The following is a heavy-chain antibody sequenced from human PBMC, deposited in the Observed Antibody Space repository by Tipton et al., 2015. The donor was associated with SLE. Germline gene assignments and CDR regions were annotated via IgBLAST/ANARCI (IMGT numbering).Heavy chain of an antibody. CDR2: INHSGST. V-gene: IGHV4-34*01. CDR3: ARGGGYCSSTSCYPLDY. Sequence: TLSLTCAVYGGSFSGYYWSWIRQPPGKGLEWIGEINHSGSTNYNPSLKSRVTISVDTSKNQFSLKLSSVTAADTAVYYCARGGGYCSSTSCYPLDYWGQGTLVTVSS. J-gene: IGHJ4*02. D-gene: IGHD2-2*01. CDR1: GGSFSGYY.